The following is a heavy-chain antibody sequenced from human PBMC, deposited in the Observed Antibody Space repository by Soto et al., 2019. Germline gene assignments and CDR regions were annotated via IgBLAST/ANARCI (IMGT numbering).Heavy chain of an antibody. V-gene: IGHV3-48*03. CDR3: AVWCTNGVCYNY. CDR2: ISSSGSTI. CDR1: GFTFSSYE. D-gene: IGHD2-8*01. Sequence: GGSLRLSCAASGFTFSSYEMNWVRQAPGKGLEWVSYISSSGSTIYYADSVKGRFTISRDNAKNSLYLQMNSLRAEDTAVYYCAVWCTNGVCYNYWGQGTLVTVSS. J-gene: IGHJ4*02.